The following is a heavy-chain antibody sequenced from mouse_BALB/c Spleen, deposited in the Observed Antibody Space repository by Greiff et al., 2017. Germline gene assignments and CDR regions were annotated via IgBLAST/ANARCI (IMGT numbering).Heavy chain of an antibody. CDR1: GYSFTGYN. CDR3: ASWDDYAMDY. J-gene: IGHJ4*01. D-gene: IGHD4-1*01. Sequence: EVKLVESGPELAKPGASVKISCKASGYSFTGYNMHWVKQSNGQSLEWIGNIDPYYGGTSYNQKFKGKATLTVDKSSSTAYMQRKSLTSEDSAVYYCASWDDYAMDYWGQGTSVTVAS. CDR2: IDPYYGGT. V-gene: IGHV1S135*01.